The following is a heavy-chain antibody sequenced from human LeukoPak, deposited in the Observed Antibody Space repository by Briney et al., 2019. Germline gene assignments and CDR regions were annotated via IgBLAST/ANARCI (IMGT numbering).Heavy chain of an antibody. Sequence: APLKASCKAARYTFTRYGISCVRQAPGQGLEWMGWNSAYNGNTDYAPKLQGRVSMTTDTSTSTAYMELRSLRSDDTAVYYCARDFRLAAVGAIQSWFDPWGQGTLVTVSS. V-gene: IGHV1-18*01. CDR3: ARDFRLAAVGAIQSWFDP. CDR2: NSAYNGNT. J-gene: IGHJ5*02. CDR1: RYTFTRYG. D-gene: IGHD6-13*01.